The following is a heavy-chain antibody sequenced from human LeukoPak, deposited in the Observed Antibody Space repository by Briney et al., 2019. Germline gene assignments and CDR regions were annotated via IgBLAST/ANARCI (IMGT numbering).Heavy chain of an antibody. CDR3: ARDGAAAGSYYAMDV. D-gene: IGHD6-13*01. J-gene: IGHJ6*02. V-gene: IGHV3-53*04. Sequence: PGGSLRLSCPASGFTVTSNYMSWVRQAPGQGLEWVSVIYSGGSTYYADSVKGGFTISRHNSKNTLYLQMNSLRAEDTAVYYCARDGAAAGSYYAMDVWGQGTTVTVSS. CDR1: GFTVTSNY. CDR2: IYSGGST.